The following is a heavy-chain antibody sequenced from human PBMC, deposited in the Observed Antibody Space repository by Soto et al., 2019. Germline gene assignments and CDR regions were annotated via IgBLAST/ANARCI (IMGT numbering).Heavy chain of an antibody. Sequence: SETLSLTCAVYGGSFSGYYWSWIRQPPGKGLEWIGEINHSGSTNYNPSLKSRVTISVDTSKNQFSLKLSSVTAADTAVYYCASERGQHYGMDVWGQGTTVTVSS. V-gene: IGHV4-34*01. CDR3: ASERGQHYGMDV. CDR1: GGSFSGYY. D-gene: IGHD3-10*01. CDR2: INHSGST. J-gene: IGHJ6*02.